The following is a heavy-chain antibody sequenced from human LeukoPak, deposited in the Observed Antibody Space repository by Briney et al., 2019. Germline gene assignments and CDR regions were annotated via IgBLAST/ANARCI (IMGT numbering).Heavy chain of an antibody. CDR3: AKGYGSGSSPYYMDV. J-gene: IGHJ6*03. CDR1: GFTFDDYA. D-gene: IGHD3-10*01. CDR2: ISWNSGSI. Sequence: GGSLRLSCAASGFTFDDYAMHWVRQAPGKGLEWVSGISWNSGSIGYADSVKGRFTISRDNAKNSLYLQMNSLRAEDTALYYCAKGYGSGSSPYYMDVWAKGPRSPSP. V-gene: IGHV3-9*01.